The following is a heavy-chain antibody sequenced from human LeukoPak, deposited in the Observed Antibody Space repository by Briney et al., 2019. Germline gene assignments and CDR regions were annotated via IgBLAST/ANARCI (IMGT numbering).Heavy chain of an antibody. CDR2: IRYDGSNK. CDR1: GFTFSSYG. CDR3: AKGANRYDYYGRSDY. D-gene: IGHD3-10*01. V-gene: IGHV3-30*02. Sequence: PGGSLRLSCAASGFTFSSYGMHWVRQAPGKGLEWVAFIRYDGSNKYYADSVKGRFTISRDNSKNTLFLQMNSLRAEDTAVYYCAKGANRYDYYGRSDYWGQGTLVTVSS. J-gene: IGHJ4*02.